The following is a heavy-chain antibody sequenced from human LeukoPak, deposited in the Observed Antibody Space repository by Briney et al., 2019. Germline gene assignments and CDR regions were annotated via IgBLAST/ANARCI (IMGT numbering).Heavy chain of an antibody. CDR3: AKGSNRNWNDDYFDY. D-gene: IGHD1-1*01. CDR2: ISYDGSNK. CDR1: GFTFSSYG. V-gene: IGHV3-30*18. J-gene: IGHJ4*02. Sequence: GGSLRLSCAASGFTFSSYGMHWVRQAPGKGLEWVAVISYDGSNKYYADSVKGRFTISSDNSKNTLYLQMNSRRAEDTAVYYCAKGSNRNWNDDYFDYWGQGTLVTVSS.